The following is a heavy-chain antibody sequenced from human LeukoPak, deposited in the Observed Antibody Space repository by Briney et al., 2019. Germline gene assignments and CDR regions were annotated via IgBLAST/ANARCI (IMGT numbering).Heavy chain of an antibody. CDR2: IIPIFGTA. CDR3: ARDEVMSVWGSYRYNAFDI. CDR1: GGTFSSYA. Sequence: SVKVSCKASGGTFSSYAISWVRQAPGQGLEWMGGIIPIFGTANYAQKFQGRATITADESTSTAYMELSSLRSEDTAVYYCARDEVMSVWGSYRYNAFDIWGQGTMVTVSS. D-gene: IGHD3-16*02. V-gene: IGHV1-69*13. J-gene: IGHJ3*02.